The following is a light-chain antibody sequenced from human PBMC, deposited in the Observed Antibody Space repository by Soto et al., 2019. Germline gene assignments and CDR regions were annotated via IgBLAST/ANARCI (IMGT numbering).Light chain of an antibody. J-gene: IGKJ1*01. CDR2: KAS. CDR1: QSISSW. CDR3: QQYNTYPRA. V-gene: IGKV1-5*03. Sequence: DIKMTQSPSTLSASVGDRVTITCRASQSISSWLAWYQQKPGKAPKLLIYKASSLESGVPSRFSGSGSGTEFTLTISSLQPVDFATYCCQQYNTYPRAFGQGTKLEFK.